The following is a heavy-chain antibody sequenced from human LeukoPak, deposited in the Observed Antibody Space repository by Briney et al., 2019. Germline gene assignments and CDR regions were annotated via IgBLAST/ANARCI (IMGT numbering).Heavy chain of an antibody. CDR1: GGSISSYY. J-gene: IGHJ3*02. D-gene: IGHD3-10*01. V-gene: IGHV4-4*07. Sequence: PSETLSLTCTVSGGSISSYYWSWTRQPAGKGLEWIGRIYTRGSTNYNPSLKSRVTTSVDTSKNQFSLKLSSVTAADTAVYYCARDPYYGSGSYYTDAFDIWGQGTMVTVSS. CDR3: ARDPYYGSGSYYTDAFDI. CDR2: IYTRGST.